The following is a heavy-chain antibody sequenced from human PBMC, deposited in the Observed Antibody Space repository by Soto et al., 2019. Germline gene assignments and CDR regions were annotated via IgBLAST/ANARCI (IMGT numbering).Heavy chain of an antibody. CDR1: GGTFSSYA. D-gene: IGHD3-3*01. CDR2: IIPIFGTA. V-gene: IGHV1-69*12. CDR3: ARVVVPRVYYDFWSGWFDP. J-gene: IGHJ5*02. Sequence: QVQLVQSGAEVKKPGSSVKVSCKASGGTFSSYAISWVRQAPGQGLEWMGGIIPIFGTANYAQKFQGRVTITADESTSTAYMELSSLGSEDTAVYYCARVVVPRVYYDFWSGWFDPWGQGTLVTVSS.